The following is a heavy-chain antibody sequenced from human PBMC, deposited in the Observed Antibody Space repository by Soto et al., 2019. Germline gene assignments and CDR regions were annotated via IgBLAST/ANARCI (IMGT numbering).Heavy chain of an antibody. CDR2: VHHSVGN. CDR1: GASVANDNW. Sequence: QVQLQESGPGLVKPSETLSLTCTVSGASVANDNWWSWVRQSPGKGLEWIGEVHHSVGNNNSPSLTSRVTNSVDKSTNQFSLKLHSVTAADSAVYFCTRHFYYSRDVWGQGTTVTVS. J-gene: IGHJ6*02. V-gene: IGHV4-4*02. CDR3: TRHFYYSRDV.